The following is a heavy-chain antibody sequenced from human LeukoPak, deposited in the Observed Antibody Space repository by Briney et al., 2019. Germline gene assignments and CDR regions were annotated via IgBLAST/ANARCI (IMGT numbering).Heavy chain of an antibody. J-gene: IGHJ4*02. Sequence: TGGSLRLSCAASGFTFSSYAMSWVRQAPGKGLEWVSAISGSGGSTYYADSVKGRFTISRDNSKNTLYLQMNSLRAEDTAVYYCAKGRQLPMVRGVMNYWGQGTLVTVSS. CDR2: ISGSGGST. V-gene: IGHV3-23*01. CDR1: GFTFSSYA. D-gene: IGHD3-10*01. CDR3: AKGRQLPMVRGVMNY.